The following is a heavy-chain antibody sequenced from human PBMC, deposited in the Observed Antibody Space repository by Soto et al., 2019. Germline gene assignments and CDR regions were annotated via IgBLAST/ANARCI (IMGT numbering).Heavy chain of an antibody. CDR3: ARGNWFDP. CDR2: IYYSGYT. CDR1: GGSISSGGYY. V-gene: IGHV4-31*03. J-gene: IGHJ5*02. Sequence: SETLSLTCTVSGGSISSGGYYWNWIRQHPGKGLEWIGYIYYSGYTYYNPSLKSRVTISVDTSKNQFSLKLSSVTAADTAVYYCARGNWFDPWGQGTLVTVSS.